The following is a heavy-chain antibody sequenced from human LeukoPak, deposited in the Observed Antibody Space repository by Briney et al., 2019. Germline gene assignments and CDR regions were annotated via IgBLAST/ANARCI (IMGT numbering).Heavy chain of an antibody. D-gene: IGHD4-17*01. CDR3: ASVRSLDYGDYPGY. Sequence: ASVKVSCKASGYTFTSYDINWVRQATGQGLEWMGWMNPNSGNTGYAQKFQGRVTMTRNTSISTAYMELSSLRSEDTAVYYCASVRSLDYGDYPGYWGQGTLVTVSS. CDR1: GYTFTSYD. V-gene: IGHV1-8*01. J-gene: IGHJ4*02. CDR2: MNPNSGNT.